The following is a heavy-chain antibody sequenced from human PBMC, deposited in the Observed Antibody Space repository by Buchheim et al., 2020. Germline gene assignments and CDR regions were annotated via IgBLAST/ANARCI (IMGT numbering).Heavy chain of an antibody. V-gene: IGHV4-61*02. CDR3: ARVAARVDYYYGLDV. J-gene: IGHJ6*02. CDR2: VYTTGSP. CDR1: GGSISSGLYY. D-gene: IGHD6-6*01. Sequence: QVQLQQSGPGLVKPSQTLSLNCTVSGGSISSGLYYWTWIRQPAGKGLEWIGRVYTTGSPNYRPALRSRVTISIDTSTNQFSLRLRSVTAADTATYYCARVAARVDYYYGLDVWGQGTT.